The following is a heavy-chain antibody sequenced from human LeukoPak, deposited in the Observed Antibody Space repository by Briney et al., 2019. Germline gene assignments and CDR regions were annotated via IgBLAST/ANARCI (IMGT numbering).Heavy chain of an antibody. CDR2: INPSGGST. CDR3: AREEYSGSTGP. Sequence: GASVKVSCKASGYTFTSYGISWVRQAPGQGLEWMGIINPSGGSTSYAQKFQGRVTMTRDMSTSTVYMELSSLRSEDTAVYYCAREEYSGSTGPWGQGTLVTVSS. V-gene: IGHV1-46*01. D-gene: IGHD1-26*01. J-gene: IGHJ5*02. CDR1: GYTFTSYG.